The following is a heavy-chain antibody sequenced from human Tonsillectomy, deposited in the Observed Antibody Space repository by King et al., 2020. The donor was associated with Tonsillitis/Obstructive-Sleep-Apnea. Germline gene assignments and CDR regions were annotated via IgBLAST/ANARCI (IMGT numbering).Heavy chain of an antibody. J-gene: IGHJ6*03. Sequence: VQLVESGGVVVQPGGSLRLLCAASGFPFDDYTMHWVRQAPGKGLEWVSLITWDGGSTSYADAVKGRFTISRDNNKNSLYLQMNSLRTEDTALYYCAKSGYGGTALYYYYMDVLGKGTTVTVSS. V-gene: IGHV3-43*01. CDR1: GFPFDDYT. D-gene: IGHD4-23*01. CDR2: ITWDGGST. CDR3: AKSGYGGTALYYYYMDV.